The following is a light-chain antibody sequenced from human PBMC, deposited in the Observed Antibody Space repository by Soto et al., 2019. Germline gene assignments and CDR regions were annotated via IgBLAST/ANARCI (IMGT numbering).Light chain of an antibody. V-gene: IGKV1-39*01. CDR3: QQSFTTPFT. CDR2: VAS. J-gene: IGKJ3*01. Sequence: DIQMTPSPSSLSASVGDRVTITCRASQTIGTYLNWYQQTPGKAPKLLIYVASSLQSGVPSRFSGRGSGTDFTLTISSLQPEDFATYYCQQSFTTPFTFGPGTKVDIK. CDR1: QTIGTY.